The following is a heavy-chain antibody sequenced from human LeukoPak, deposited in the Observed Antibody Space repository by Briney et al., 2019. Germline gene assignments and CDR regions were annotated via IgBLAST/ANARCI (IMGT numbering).Heavy chain of an antibody. CDR1: GFTFRKYW. CDR2: IAANGNDK. D-gene: IGHD6-19*01. V-gene: IGHV3-7*03. CDR3: AKGKYSSGGVPDY. J-gene: IGHJ4*02. Sequence: GGSLRLSCAASGFTFRKYWMAWVRQAPGRGLEWVATIAANGNDKDYEDALQGRFTISRDNTRNSLSLRIDSLRAEDTAVYYCAKGKYSSGGVPDYWGQGTLVTVSS.